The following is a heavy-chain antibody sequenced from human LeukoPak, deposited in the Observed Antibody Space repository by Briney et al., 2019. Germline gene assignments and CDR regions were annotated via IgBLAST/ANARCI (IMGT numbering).Heavy chain of an antibody. D-gene: IGHD6-19*01. J-gene: IGHJ4*02. Sequence: GGSLRLSCAASGFTFSSYGMHWVRQAPGKGLEWVAFIRYDGSNKYYADSVKGRFTISRDNSKNTLYLQMNSLRAEDTAVYYCAKDRQWLVLGGFDYWGQGTLVTVSS. V-gene: IGHV3-30*02. CDR1: GFTFSSYG. CDR3: AKDRQWLVLGGFDY. CDR2: IRYDGSNK.